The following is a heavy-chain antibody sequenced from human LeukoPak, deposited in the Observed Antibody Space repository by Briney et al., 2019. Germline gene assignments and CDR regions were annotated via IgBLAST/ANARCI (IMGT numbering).Heavy chain of an antibody. D-gene: IGHD5-18*01. CDR1: GGSFSGYY. CDR2: INHSGST. V-gene: IGHV4-34*01. CDR3: ARDPGYSYGVGYYYYGMDV. J-gene: IGHJ6*02. Sequence: SETLSLTCAVYGGSFSGYYWSWIRQPPGKGLEWIGEINHSGSTNYNPSLKSRVTISVDTSKDQFSLKLSSVTAADTAVYYCARDPGYSYGVGYYYYGMDVWGQGTTVTVSS.